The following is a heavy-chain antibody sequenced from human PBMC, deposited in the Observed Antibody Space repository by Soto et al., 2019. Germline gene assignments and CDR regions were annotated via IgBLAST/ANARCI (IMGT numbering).Heavy chain of an antibody. Sequence: QVQLVQSGGEVKKPGASVKLSCTASGYTFTSYGISWVRQAPGQGLEWMGWISAYNGKTNYAQNVQGRGTMTTDTSTRTVYMDLRSLRSDETAVYYCARGGDVNYYHGMDVWGQGTTVTVSS. CDR3: ARGGDVNYYHGMDV. J-gene: IGHJ6*02. CDR1: GYTFTSYG. CDR2: ISAYNGKT. D-gene: IGHD5-12*01. V-gene: IGHV1-18*01.